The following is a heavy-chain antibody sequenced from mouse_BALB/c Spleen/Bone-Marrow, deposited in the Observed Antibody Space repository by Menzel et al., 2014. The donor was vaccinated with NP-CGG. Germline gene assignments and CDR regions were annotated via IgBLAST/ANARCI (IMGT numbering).Heavy chain of an antibody. D-gene: IGHD1-1*01. CDR3: ARVTYTFYYGSSYWYFDV. CDR1: GFTFSSYA. Sequence: EVKLEESGGGLVKPGGSLKLSCAASGFTFSSYAMSWVRQTPEKRLEWVASISSGGSTYYPDSVKGRFTISRDNVRNILYLQMIIVRSEDTAMYYCARVTYTFYYGSSYWYFDVWGAGTTVTVAS. CDR2: ISSGGST. J-gene: IGHJ1*01. V-gene: IGHV5-6-5*01.